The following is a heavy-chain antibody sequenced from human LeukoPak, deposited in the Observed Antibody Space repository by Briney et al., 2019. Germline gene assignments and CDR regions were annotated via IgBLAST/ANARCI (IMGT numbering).Heavy chain of an antibody. CDR3: ATGVEGAGNSED. D-gene: IGHD4-23*01. J-gene: IGHJ4*02. CDR2: FDPEDGET. V-gene: IGHV1-24*01. CDR1: GYTLTELS. Sequence: ASVKVSFKVSGYTLTELSMHWVRQAPGKGLEWMGGFDPEDGETIYAQKFQGRVTMTEDTSTDTAYMELSSLRSEDTAVYYCATGVEGAGNSEDWGQGTLVTVSS.